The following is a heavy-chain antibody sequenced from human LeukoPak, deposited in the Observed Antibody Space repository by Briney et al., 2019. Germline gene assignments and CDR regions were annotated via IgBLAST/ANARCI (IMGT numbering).Heavy chain of an antibody. CDR2: IHSGGST. Sequence: GGSLRLSCAASGFTVSSNYMSWVRQAPGKGLEWVSVIHSGGSTYYADSVKGRFTISRDNSKNTLYLQMNSLRAEDTAVYYCARMGDYYYYYGMDVWGQGTTVTVSS. D-gene: IGHD3-16*01. J-gene: IGHJ6*02. CDR3: ARMGDYYYYYGMDV. V-gene: IGHV3-53*01. CDR1: GFTVSSNY.